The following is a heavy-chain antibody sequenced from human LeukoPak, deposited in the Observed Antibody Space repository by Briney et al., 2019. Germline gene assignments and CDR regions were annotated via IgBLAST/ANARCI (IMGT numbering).Heavy chain of an antibody. Sequence: PGGSLRLSCAASGFTFSHYGMHWVRQAPGKGLEWVAVIWHDGSSKFYADSVKGRFTISRDNFMKTVYLRMNSLRAEDTALYYCAKDAQRGFDYSNSLEYWGQGVLVTVSS. CDR1: GFTFSHYG. CDR3: AKDAQRGFDYSNSLEY. D-gene: IGHD4-11*01. J-gene: IGHJ4*02. CDR2: IWHDGSSK. V-gene: IGHV3-33*06.